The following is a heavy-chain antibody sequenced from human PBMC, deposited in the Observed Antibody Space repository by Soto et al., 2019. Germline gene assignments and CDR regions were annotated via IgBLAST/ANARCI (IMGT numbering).Heavy chain of an antibody. Sequence: EVELVQSGAEVKKTGESLRISCKGAGYSFTSYWISWVRQMPGKGLEWMGMIDPSDSYTNYSPSLQGHVTISADKSISTAYLQWSSLKASDTAMYYCARLGTVGTTRDACDIWSQGTMVTVSS. D-gene: IGHD1-1*01. CDR1: GYSFTSYW. CDR2: IDPSDSYT. J-gene: IGHJ3*02. CDR3: ARLGTVGTTRDACDI. V-gene: IGHV5-10-1*03.